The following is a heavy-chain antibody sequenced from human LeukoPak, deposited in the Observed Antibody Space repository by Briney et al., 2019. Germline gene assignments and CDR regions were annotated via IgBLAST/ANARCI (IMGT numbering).Heavy chain of an antibody. V-gene: IGHV4-59*01. Sequence: SETLSLTCTVSGGSISPYYWSWIRQPPGKGLEWIGYIHYSGSTNYNPSLKSRVSMSVDTSKNQFSLKLNSVTAADTAVYYCARVIIVVPAVYAFDIWGQGTMVTVSS. D-gene: IGHD2-2*01. CDR2: IHYSGST. CDR3: ARVIIVVPAVYAFDI. J-gene: IGHJ3*02. CDR1: GGSISPYY.